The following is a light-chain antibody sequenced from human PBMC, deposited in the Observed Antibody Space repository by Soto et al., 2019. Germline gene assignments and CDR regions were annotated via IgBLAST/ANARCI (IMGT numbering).Light chain of an antibody. CDR1: QSVSRSY. J-gene: IGKJ2*01. CDR2: GAS. CDR3: QQYGSSPPYT. Sequence: EIVLTQSPGSVSFSPLERATLSFRASQSVSRSYLAWYQQKPGQAPRLVIYGASSRAAGIPDRFSGSGSGTDFTLTISRLEPEDFAVYYCQQYGSSPPYTFGQGTKVDIK. V-gene: IGKV3-20*01.